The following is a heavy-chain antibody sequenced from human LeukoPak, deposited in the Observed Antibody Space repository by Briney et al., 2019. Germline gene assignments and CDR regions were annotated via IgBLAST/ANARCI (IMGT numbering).Heavy chain of an antibody. D-gene: IGHD3-9*01. CDR1: GGSISSGSYY. CDR2: IYTSGST. J-gene: IGHJ6*03. V-gene: IGHV4-61*02. CDR3: ARVDILTGYYYMDV. Sequence: PSQTLSLTCTVSGGSISSGSYYWSWIRQPAGTGLEWIGRIYTSGSTNYNPSLKSRVTISVDTSKNQFSLKLSSVTAADTAVYYCARVDILTGYYYMDVWGKGTTVTVSS.